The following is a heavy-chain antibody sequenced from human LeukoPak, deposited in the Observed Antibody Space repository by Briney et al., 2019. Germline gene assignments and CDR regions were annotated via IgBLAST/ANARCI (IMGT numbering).Heavy chain of an antibody. CDR3: ARDRVIVGETATYNFDH. J-gene: IGHJ4*02. V-gene: IGHV1-46*01. D-gene: IGHD1-14*01. CDR1: GYTFTPYF. CDR2: INPTGGST. Sequence: GASVKVSCKASGYTFTPYFIHWVRQAPGQGLEWMGIINPTGGSTTYAQKLQGRVTVTRDMSTSTVYMELSSLTSEDTAVYYCARDRVIVGETATYNFDHWGQGTLVTVSS.